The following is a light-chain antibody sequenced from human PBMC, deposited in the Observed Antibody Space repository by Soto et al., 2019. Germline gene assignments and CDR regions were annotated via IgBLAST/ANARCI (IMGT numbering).Light chain of an antibody. V-gene: IGLV3-21*04. CDR3: QVWDSSSDHVV. J-gene: IGLJ2*01. CDR2: YDS. CDR1: NIGSKS. Sequence: SYELTQPPSVSVAPGKTARITCGGNNIGSKSVHWYQQKPGQAPVLVIYYDSDRPSGIPERFSGSNYGNTATLTIIRVEAGDEDDYYCQVWDSSSDHVVFGGGTKVTVL.